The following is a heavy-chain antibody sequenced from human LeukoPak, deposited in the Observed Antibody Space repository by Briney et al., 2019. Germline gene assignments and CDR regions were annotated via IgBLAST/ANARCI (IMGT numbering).Heavy chain of an antibody. CDR3: ARPGYSSSPDDALDI. Sequence: SETLSLTCTASGGSISSSSYYWGWIRQPPGKGLEWIGSIYYSGSTYYNPSLKSRVTISVDTSKNQFSLKLSSVTAADTAVYYCARPGYSSSPDDALDIWGQGTMVTVSS. D-gene: IGHD6-6*01. V-gene: IGHV4-39*01. J-gene: IGHJ3*02. CDR1: GGSISSSSYY. CDR2: IYYSGST.